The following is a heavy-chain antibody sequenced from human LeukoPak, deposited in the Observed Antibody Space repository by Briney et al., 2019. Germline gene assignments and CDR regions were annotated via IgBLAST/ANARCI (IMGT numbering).Heavy chain of an antibody. CDR3: AREGVGYCSGGSCLNHDY. Sequence: ASVKVSCKASGGTFSSYAISWVRQAPGQGLEWMGRIIPILGIANYAQKFQGRVTITADKSTSTAYMELSSLRSEDTAVYYCAREGVGYCSGGSCLNHDYWGQGTLVTVSS. CDR2: IIPILGIA. V-gene: IGHV1-69*04. J-gene: IGHJ4*02. CDR1: GGTFSSYA. D-gene: IGHD2-15*01.